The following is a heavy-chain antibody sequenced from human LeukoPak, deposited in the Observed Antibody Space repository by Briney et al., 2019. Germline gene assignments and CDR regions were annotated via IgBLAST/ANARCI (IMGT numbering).Heavy chain of an antibody. CDR1: GGSISSGGYY. CDR3: ARNSGSYSVDWFDP. Sequence: SETLSLTCTVSGGSISSGGYYWSWIRQHPGKGLEWIGYIYYSGSTYYNPSLKSRVTISVDTSKNQFSLKLSSVTAADTAVYYCARNSGSYSVDWFDPWGQGTLVTVSS. D-gene: IGHD1-26*01. CDR2: IYYSGST. J-gene: IGHJ5*02. V-gene: IGHV4-31*03.